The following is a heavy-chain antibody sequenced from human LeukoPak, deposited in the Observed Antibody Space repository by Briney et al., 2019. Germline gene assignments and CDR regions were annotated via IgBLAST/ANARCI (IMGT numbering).Heavy chain of an antibody. Sequence: KPSETLSLTCAVSGGSISTYHWSWIRQPPGKGLEWIGYIYNRGTTVYNPSLRSRVTVSVHTSKNQFSLRLTSVTAADTAIYYCAREKLSAGPHFVHWGRGILVSVSA. J-gene: IGHJ4*02. D-gene: IGHD6-13*01. CDR2: IYNRGTT. V-gene: IGHV4-59*01. CDR3: AREKLSAGPHFVH. CDR1: GGSISTYH.